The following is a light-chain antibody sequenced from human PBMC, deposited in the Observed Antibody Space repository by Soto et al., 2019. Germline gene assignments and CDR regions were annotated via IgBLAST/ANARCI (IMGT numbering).Light chain of an antibody. Sequence: QSVLAQPPSVSGAPWQRVTISCSWTTSNIGADYDVQWYRQLPGTAPKLIIHGNTNRPSVVPDRFSGSKSRTSASLAITGLQSEDEGDYYCRSYNSGLSAYVFGSGTKLTVL. CDR2: GNT. V-gene: IGLV1-40*01. CDR1: TSNIGADYD. CDR3: RSYNSGLSAYV. J-gene: IGLJ1*01.